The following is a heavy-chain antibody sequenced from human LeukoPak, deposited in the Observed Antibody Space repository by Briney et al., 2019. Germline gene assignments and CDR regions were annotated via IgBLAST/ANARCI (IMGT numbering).Heavy chain of an antibody. D-gene: IGHD2-21*02. CDR2: IYYRGNT. V-gene: IGHV4-39*07. J-gene: IGHJ4*02. CDR1: GGSISSISYY. CDR3: ARDLGDWYYFDY. Sequence: SETLSLTCTVSGGSISSISYYWGWIRQPPGKGLEWVGHIYYRGNTFYNPTLKSRVTISVDMSENQFSLKLRSVTAADTAVYYCARDLGDWYYFDYWGQGTLVTVSS.